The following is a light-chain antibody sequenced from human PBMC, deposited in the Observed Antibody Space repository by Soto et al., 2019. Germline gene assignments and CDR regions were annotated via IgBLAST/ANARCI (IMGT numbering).Light chain of an antibody. V-gene: IGKV1-39*01. CDR2: AAS. CDR3: QQYGTSPRT. J-gene: IGKJ1*01. Sequence: DIQMTQSPSSLSASVGDRVTITCRASQSISSYLNWYQQKPGKAPKLLIYAASSLQSGVPSRFSGSASGTDFTLTISRLEPEDFAVYYCQQYGTSPRTFGQGTKVDIK. CDR1: QSISSY.